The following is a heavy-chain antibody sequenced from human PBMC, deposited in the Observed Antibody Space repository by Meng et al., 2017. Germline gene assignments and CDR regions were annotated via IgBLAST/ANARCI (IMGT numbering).Heavy chain of an antibody. CDR3: ARVVAATTLFLDY. CDR2: IYHSGST. J-gene: IGHJ4*02. CDR1: GGSISSSNW. V-gene: IGHV4-4*02. D-gene: IGHD2-15*01. Sequence: QLQWREAGPGLVKPAGTLSLTCAVSGGSISSSNWWSWVRQPPGKGLEWIGEIYHSGSTNYNPSLKSRVTISVDKSKNQFSLKLSSVTAADTAVYYCARVVAATTLFLDYWGQGTLVTVSS.